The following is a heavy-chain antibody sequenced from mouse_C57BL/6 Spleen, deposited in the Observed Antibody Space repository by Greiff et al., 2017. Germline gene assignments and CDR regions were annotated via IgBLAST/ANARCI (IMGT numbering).Heavy chain of an antibody. CDR1: GYAFSSSW. CDR3: ARGGDYDD. V-gene: IGHV1-82*01. J-gene: IGHJ2*01. D-gene: IGHD2-4*01. CDR2: IYPGDGDT. Sequence: VKVVESGPELVKPGASVKISCKASGYAFSSSWMNWVKQRPGKGLEWIGRIYPGDGDTNYNGKFKGKATLTADKSSSTAYMQLSSLTSEDSAVYFCARGGDYDDWGQGTTLTVSS.